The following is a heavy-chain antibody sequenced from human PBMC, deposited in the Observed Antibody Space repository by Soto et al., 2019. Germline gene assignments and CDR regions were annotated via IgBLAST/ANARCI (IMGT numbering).Heavy chain of an antibody. J-gene: IGHJ4*02. D-gene: IGHD3-10*01. Sequence: QVQLVQSGAEVKKPGASVRVSCKASGYSFTDYDVNWVRQAAGQGLAWMGWMNPNTGNTAYAERFQGRLTLTRDTAISTAYMDLSSLTSDDTAVYFCARGLSSYSEFWAQGTLVTVSS. CDR3: ARGLSSYSEF. V-gene: IGHV1-8*01. CDR1: GYSFTDYD. CDR2: MNPNTGNT.